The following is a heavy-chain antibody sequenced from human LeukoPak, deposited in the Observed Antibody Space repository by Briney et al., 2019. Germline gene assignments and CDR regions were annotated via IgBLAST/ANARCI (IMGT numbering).Heavy chain of an antibody. D-gene: IGHD3-22*01. CDR1: GGSISSYY. Sequence: SETLSLTCTVSGGSISSYYWSWIRQPPGKGLEWIGYIYYSGSTNYNPSLKSRVTISVDTSKNQFSLKLSSVTAADTAVYYCARVHYYDSSGYYFQDAFDIWGQGTMVTVSS. CDR3: ARVHYYDSSGYYFQDAFDI. J-gene: IGHJ3*02. CDR2: IYYSGST. V-gene: IGHV4-59*01.